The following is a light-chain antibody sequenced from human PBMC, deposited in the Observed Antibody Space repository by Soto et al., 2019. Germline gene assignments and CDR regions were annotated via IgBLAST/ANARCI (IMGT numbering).Light chain of an antibody. CDR2: LEGSGSY. Sequence: QSVLTQSSSASTSLGSSVKLTCTLSSGHSSYIIAWHQQQPGKAPRYLMKLEGSGSYNKGSGVPDRFSGSSSGADRYLSISNLPFEDEADYYCETWDSNVRVFGGGTKLTVL. CDR1: SGHSSYI. V-gene: IGLV4-60*02. J-gene: IGLJ3*02. CDR3: ETWDSNVRV.